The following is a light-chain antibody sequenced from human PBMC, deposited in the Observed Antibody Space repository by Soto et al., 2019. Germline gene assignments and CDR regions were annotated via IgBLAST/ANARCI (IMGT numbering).Light chain of an antibody. CDR1: SSDVGTYNL. CDR2: EGN. J-gene: IGLJ2*01. Sequence: QSALTQPASVSGSPGESITISCTGTSSDVGTYNLVTWYQQHPGRVPNLILYEGNKRPSGVSSRFSASKSGNTASLTISGLQAEDEADYFCCSSSAIRNLLFGGGTKLTVL. CDR3: CSSSAIRNLL. V-gene: IGLV2-23*01.